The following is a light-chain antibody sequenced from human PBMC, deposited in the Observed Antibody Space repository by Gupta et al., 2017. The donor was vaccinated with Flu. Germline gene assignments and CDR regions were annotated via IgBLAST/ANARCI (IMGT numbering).Light chain of an antibody. CDR3: QQDCSSPST. Sequence: EIVLTQSPATLSLSPGERATLSCGASQSVSSSYLAWYQQKPGLAPRLLYDASSRSTGIPDRFSGSGSGTDFTLTISRLEPEDFAVYYCQQDCSSPSTFGQGTKMEIK. J-gene: IGKJ2*01. V-gene: IGKV3D-20*01. CDR1: QSVSSSY. CDR2: DAS.